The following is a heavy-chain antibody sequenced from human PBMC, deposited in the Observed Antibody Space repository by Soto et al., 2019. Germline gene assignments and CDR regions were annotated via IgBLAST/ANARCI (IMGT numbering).Heavy chain of an antibody. CDR3: ARDMVRGVTMEFYGMDA. V-gene: IGHV4-4*02. Sequence: SETLSLTCAVSGGSSSSSNWWSWVRQPPGKGLEWIGEIYHSGSTTYNPSLKSRVTISVDKSKNQFSLKLSSVTAADTAVYYCARDMVRGVTMEFYGMDAWGQGTTVTVS. CDR1: GGSSSSSNW. J-gene: IGHJ6*02. CDR2: IYHSGST. D-gene: IGHD3-10*01.